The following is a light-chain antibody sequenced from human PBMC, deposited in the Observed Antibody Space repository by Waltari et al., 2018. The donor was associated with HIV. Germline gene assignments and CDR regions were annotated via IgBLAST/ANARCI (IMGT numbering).Light chain of an antibody. CDR2: DVN. J-gene: IGLJ1*01. CDR3: CAYAAGHVSYV. V-gene: IGLV2-11*01. Sequence: QSALTQPPSVSGSPGQSVSIPCSGTTSDVGFYDYVSWYQQYPCKAPKLIIFDVNQRPSGVPERFSGSKSGNTASLTISGLQTEDEAAYFCCAYAAGHVSYVFGNGTAVAVL. CDR1: TSDVGFYDY.